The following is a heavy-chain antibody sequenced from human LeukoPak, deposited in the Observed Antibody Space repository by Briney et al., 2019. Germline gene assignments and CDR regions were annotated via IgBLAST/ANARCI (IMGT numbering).Heavy chain of an antibody. Sequence: SETLSLTCTVSGASISSYYWSWIRQPPGKGLEWIGYMYYSGTTNYNPSLKSRVTISVDTPKNQFSLKLTSVTAADTAVYYCARGYSSSPFDYWGQGTLVTVSS. CDR1: GASISSYY. CDR2: MYYSGTT. D-gene: IGHD6-6*01. J-gene: IGHJ4*02. V-gene: IGHV4-59*01. CDR3: ARGYSSSPFDY.